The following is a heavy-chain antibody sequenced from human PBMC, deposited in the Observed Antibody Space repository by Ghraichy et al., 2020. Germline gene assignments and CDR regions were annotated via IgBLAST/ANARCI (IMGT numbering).Heavy chain of an antibody. D-gene: IGHD4-11*01. CDR3: AKSRRLAVYYFDY. V-gene: IGHV3-23*01. J-gene: IGHJ4*02. CDR1: GLTFSSYA. CDR2: ISGSGGST. Sequence: GESLNISCAASGLTFSSYAMSWVRQAPGKGLEWVSAISGSGGSTYYADSVKGRFTISRDNSKNTLYLQMNSLRAEDTAVYYCAKSRRLAVYYFDYWGQGTLVTVSS.